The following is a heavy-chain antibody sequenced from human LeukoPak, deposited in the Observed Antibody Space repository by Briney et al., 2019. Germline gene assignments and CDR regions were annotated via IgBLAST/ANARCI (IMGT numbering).Heavy chain of an antibody. J-gene: IGHJ3*02. D-gene: IGHD2-15*01. CDR2: IYASGGT. V-gene: IGHV4-4*09. CDR1: GGSISNYY. Sequence: PSETLSLTCTVSGGSISNYYWSWIRQPPGKGLEWIGYIYASGGTNYNPSLKSRVTISVDTSKNQFSLNLSSVTAADTAVYYCARHGKGGSCFYAFDIWGQGTMVTVSS. CDR3: ARHGKGGSCFYAFDI.